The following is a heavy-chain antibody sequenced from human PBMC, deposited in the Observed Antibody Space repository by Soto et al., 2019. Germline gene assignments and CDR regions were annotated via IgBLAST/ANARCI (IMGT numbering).Heavy chain of an antibody. V-gene: IGHV4-38-2*02. CDR1: GYSIGSGYY. J-gene: IGHJ6*02. Sequence: SETLSLSCNVSGYSIGSGYYWSWIRQSPGEVLEWIGSIYHAGSVYYNPSLNGRVALSMDTSKNHFSLKLTSVTAADTAVYYCARTFDYYGMDVWGQGTTVT. CDR3: ARTFDYYGMDV. CDR2: IYHAGSV.